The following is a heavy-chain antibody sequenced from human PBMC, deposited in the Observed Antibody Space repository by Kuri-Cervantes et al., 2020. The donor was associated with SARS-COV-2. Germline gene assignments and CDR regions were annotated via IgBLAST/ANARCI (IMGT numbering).Heavy chain of an antibody. V-gene: IGHV3-33*06. D-gene: IGHD2-21*01. J-gene: IGHJ5*02. CDR3: AKLFAWHQPAEFDP. Sequence: GESLKISCAASGFIFSNYGMHWVRQAPGKGLEWVAVIWYDGSNKCYADSVKGRFTISRDDSKNTLYLQMNSLRAEDTAVYYCAKLFAWHQPAEFDPWGQGTLVTVSS. CDR1: GFIFSNYG. CDR2: IWYDGSNK.